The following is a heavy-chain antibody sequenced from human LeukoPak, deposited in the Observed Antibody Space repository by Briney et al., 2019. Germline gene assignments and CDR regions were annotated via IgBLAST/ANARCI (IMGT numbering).Heavy chain of an antibody. J-gene: IGHJ4*02. CDR1: GFTFSSYS. CDR2: ISSSSSYI. V-gene: IGHV3-21*01. Sequence: PGGSLRLSCPASGFTFSSYSMNWVRQAPGKGLEWVSSISSSSSYIYYADSVKGRFTISRDNAKNSLYLQMNSLRAEDTAVYYCARDDPYYDFWSGYYFDYWGQGTLVTVSS. D-gene: IGHD3-3*01. CDR3: ARDDPYYDFWSGYYFDY.